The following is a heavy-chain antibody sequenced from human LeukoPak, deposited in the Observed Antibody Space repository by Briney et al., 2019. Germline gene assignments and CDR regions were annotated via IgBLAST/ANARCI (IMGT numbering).Heavy chain of an antibody. Sequence: ASVKVSCKASGYTFTSYAMHWVRQAHGQGLEWMGWINAGNGNTKYSQKFQGRVTMTRDTSASIAYMELSSLRSEDTAVYYCAREGGRAAGHEGNWFDPWGQGTLVTVSS. CDR3: AREGGRAAGHEGNWFDP. D-gene: IGHD6-13*01. CDR2: INAGNGNT. CDR1: GYTFTSYA. V-gene: IGHV1-3*01. J-gene: IGHJ5*02.